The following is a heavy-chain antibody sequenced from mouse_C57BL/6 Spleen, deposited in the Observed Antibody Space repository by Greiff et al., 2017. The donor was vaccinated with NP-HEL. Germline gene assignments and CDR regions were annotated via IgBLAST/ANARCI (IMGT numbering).Heavy chain of an antibody. D-gene: IGHD2-4*01. CDR1: GFTFSSYT. J-gene: IGHJ3*01. CDR2: ISGGGGNT. Sequence: EVQLVESGGGLVKPGGSLKLSCAASGFTFSSYTMSWVRQTPEKRLEWVATISGGGGNTYYPDSVKGRFTISRDNAKNTLYLQMSSLRSEDTALYYCARRGDYDRFAYWGQRTLVTVSA. CDR3: ARRGDYDRFAY. V-gene: IGHV5-9*01.